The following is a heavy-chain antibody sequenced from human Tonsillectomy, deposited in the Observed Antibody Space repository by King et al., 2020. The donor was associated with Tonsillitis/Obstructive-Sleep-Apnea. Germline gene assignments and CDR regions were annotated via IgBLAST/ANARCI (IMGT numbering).Heavy chain of an antibody. D-gene: IGHD2-21*01. J-gene: IGHJ4*02. CDR1: GFTFSSYS. Sequence: QLVQSGGGLVQPGGSLRLSCAASGFTFSSYSMNWVRQAPGKGLEWVSYISSSSITIYYADSVKGRFTISRDNAKNALYLQMNSLRDEDTAVYYCARDSGSGDCGGDCYNFDYWGQGTLVTVSS. V-gene: IGHV3-48*02. CDR3: ARDSGSGDCGGDCYNFDY. CDR2: ISSSSITI.